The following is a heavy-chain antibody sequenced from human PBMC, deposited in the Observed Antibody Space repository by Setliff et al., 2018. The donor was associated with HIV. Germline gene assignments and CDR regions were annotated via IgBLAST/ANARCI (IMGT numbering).Heavy chain of an antibody. D-gene: IGHD3-10*01. CDR2: IYTSGDT. Sequence: SETLSLTCTVSGGSFSSATYSWIWIRQPAGKGLEYIGLIYTSGDTRYNPSLKSRLSISVDTSKNQISLKLSSVTAADTAVYYCARLVEVRGAANDYFDCWGQGTLVTVSS. CDR1: GGSFSSATYS. V-gene: IGHV4-61*02. J-gene: IGHJ4*02. CDR3: ARLVEVRGAANDYFDC.